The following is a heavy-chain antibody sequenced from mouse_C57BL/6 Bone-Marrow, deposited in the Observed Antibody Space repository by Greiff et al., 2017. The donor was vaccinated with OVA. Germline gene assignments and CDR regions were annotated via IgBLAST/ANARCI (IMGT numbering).Heavy chain of an antibody. D-gene: IGHD2-3*01. CDR2: FDPSDGYT. CDR1: GYTFTSYW. Sequence: VQLQQPGAELVKPGASVKLSCKASGYTFTSYWMQWVKQRPGQGLEWIGEFDPSDGYTNYNQKFKGKATLTVDTSSSTAYMQLSSLTSEDSAVYYCARTHAGYAWFAYWGQGTLVTVSA. CDR3: ARTHAGYAWFAY. V-gene: IGHV1-50*01. J-gene: IGHJ3*01.